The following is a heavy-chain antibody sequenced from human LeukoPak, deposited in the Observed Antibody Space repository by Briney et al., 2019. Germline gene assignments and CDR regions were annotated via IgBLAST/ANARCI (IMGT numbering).Heavy chain of an antibody. J-gene: IGHJ6*02. Sequence: LKPSETLSLTCAVYGGSFSGYYWSWIRQPPGKGLEWIGEINHSGSTNYNPSLKSRVTISVDTSKNQFSLKLSSVTAADTAVYYCARQAAAPDVYYYYGMDVWGQGTTVTVSS. D-gene: IGHD2-15*01. CDR1: GGSFSGYY. CDR3: ARQAAAPDVYYYYGMDV. CDR2: INHSGST. V-gene: IGHV4-34*01.